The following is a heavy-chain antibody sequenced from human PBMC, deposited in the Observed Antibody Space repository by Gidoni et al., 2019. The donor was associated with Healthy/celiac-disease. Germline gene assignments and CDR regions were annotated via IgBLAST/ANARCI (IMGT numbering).Heavy chain of an antibody. CDR3: ARVRGNSNYVHTLDY. Sequence: QVQLVKSGAEVKKPGSSVKVSCKASGGTFSSYAISWVRQAPGQGLEWMGGIIPLFGTANYAQKFQGRVTITADESTSTAYMELSSLRSEDTAVYYCARVRGNSNYVHTLDYWGQGTLVTVSS. J-gene: IGHJ4*02. D-gene: IGHD4-4*01. V-gene: IGHV1-69*01. CDR1: GGTFSSYA. CDR2: IIPLFGTA.